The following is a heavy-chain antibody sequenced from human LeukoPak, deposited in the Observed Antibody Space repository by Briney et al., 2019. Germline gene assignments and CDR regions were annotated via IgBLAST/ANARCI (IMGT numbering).Heavy chain of an antibody. CDR3: AKEEYQLLLEYYFDY. V-gene: IGHV3-23*01. CDR1: GFTFGHYG. J-gene: IGHJ4*02. D-gene: IGHD2-2*01. Sequence: PGGSLRLSCAASGFTFGHYGMAWARQAPGKGLEWVSAISGSGGSTYYADSVKGRFTISRDNSKNTLYLQMNSLRAEDTAVYYCAKEEYQLLLEYYFDYWGQGTLVTVSS. CDR2: ISGSGGST.